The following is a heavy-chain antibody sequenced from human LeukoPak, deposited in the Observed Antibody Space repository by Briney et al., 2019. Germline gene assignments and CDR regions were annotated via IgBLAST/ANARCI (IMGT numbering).Heavy chain of an antibody. CDR3: AKANSITIFGVISPVDY. D-gene: IGHD3-3*01. V-gene: IGHV3-21*04. Sequence: GGSLLLSCAASGFTFSSFSMNWVRQAPGKGLEWVSSISSGGDYKHYADSVKGRLTISRDNAKNSLFLQMNSLRAEDTAVYYCAKANSITIFGVISPVDYWGQGTLVTVSS. CDR1: GFTFSSFS. J-gene: IGHJ4*02. CDR2: ISSGGDYK.